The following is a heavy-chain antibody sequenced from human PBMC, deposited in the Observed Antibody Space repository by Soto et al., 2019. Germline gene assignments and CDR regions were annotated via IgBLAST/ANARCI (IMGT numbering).Heavy chain of an antibody. CDR3: ARELSLSSSGYCSGGSCYWGY. CDR1: GGTFSSYA. J-gene: IGHJ4*02. V-gene: IGHV1-69*01. Sequence: QVQLVQSGAEVKKPGSSVKVSCKASGGTFSSYAISWVRQAPGQGLEWMGGIIPIFGTANYAQKLQGRVTITADESTSTAYMELSSLRSEDTAVYYCARELSLSSSGYCSGGSCYWGYWGQGTLVTVSS. D-gene: IGHD2-15*01. CDR2: IIPIFGTA.